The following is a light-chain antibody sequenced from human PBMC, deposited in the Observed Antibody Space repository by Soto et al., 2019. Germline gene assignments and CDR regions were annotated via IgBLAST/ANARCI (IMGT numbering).Light chain of an antibody. CDR2: GAS. CDR1: ETVATN. J-gene: IGKJ4*01. CDR3: QQYGSSPLLT. Sequence: TQSPATLSVSPGERATLSCWASETVATNLAWYQQKPGQAPRLLISGASTRAAGISDRFSGSGSGTDFTLTISRLEPEDFAVYYCQQYGSSPLLTFGGGTKVDIK. V-gene: IGKV3-20*01.